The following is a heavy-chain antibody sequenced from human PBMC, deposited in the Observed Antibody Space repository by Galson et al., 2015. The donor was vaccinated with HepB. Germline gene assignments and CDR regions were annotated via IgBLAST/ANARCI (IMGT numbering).Heavy chain of an antibody. V-gene: IGHV3-23*01. CDR3: AKELSFGGVIVGVITGAFDI. J-gene: IGHJ3*02. CDR2: ISGSGGST. D-gene: IGHD3-16*02. CDR1: GFTFSSYA. Sequence: SLRLSCAASGFTFSSYAMSWVRQAPGKGLEWVSAISGSGGSTYYADSVKGRFTISRYNSKNTLYLQMNSLRAEDTAVYYCAKELSFGGVIVGVITGAFDIWGQGTMVTVSS.